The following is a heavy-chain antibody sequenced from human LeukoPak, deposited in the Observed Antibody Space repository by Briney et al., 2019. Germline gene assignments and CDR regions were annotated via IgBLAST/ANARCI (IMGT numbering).Heavy chain of an antibody. CDR2: ISSNGGST. J-gene: IGHJ4*02. CDR3: ARTKCGGDCYCDY. Sequence: GGSPRLSCAASGFTFSSYAMHWVRQAPGKGLEYVSAISSNGGSTYYANSVKGRFTISRDNSKNALYLQMGSLRAEDMAVYYCARTKCGGDCYCDYWGQGTLVTVSS. D-gene: IGHD2-21*02. V-gene: IGHV3-64*01. CDR1: GFTFSSYA.